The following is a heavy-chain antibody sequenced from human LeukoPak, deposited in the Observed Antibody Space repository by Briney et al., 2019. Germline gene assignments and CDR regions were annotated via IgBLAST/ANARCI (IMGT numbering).Heavy chain of an antibody. CDR3: ARGDVDTAMVTPDY. V-gene: IGHV1-2*02. D-gene: IGHD5-18*01. CDR1: GYTFTGYY. CDR2: INPNSGGT. Sequence: ASVKVSCKASGYTFTGYYMHWVRQAPGQGLEWMGWINPNSGGTNNEQKFQGRVTMTRDTSISTAYMALSRLRFDDTAVYYCARGDVDTAMVTPDYWGQGTLVTVSS. J-gene: IGHJ4*02.